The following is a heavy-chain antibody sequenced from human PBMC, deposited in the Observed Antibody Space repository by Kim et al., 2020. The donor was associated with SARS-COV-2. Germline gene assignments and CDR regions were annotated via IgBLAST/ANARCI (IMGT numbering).Heavy chain of an antibody. CDR3: ARSKAPYDYVWGSYRSAFDY. J-gene: IGHJ4*02. Sequence: GGSQRLSCAASGFTFSDYYMSWIRQAPGKGLEWVSYISSSSSYTNYADSVKGRFTISRDNAKNSLYLQMNSLRAEDTAVYYCARSKAPYDYVWGSYRSAFDYWGQGTLVTVSS. CDR2: ISSSSSYT. CDR1: GFTFSDYY. D-gene: IGHD3-16*02. V-gene: IGHV3-11*03.